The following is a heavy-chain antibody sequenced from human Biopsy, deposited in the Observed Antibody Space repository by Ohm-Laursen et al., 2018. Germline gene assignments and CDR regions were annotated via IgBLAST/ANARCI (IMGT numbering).Heavy chain of an antibody. CDR1: GYLFINYG. Sequence: ASVKASCKVSGYLFINYGISWVRQAPGQGLGWFGWISTYNGNTNYAQKFRGRVTMTTDKPTSTAYVELRSLRSDDTVVYYCARTVDTVVVTPSDHWGQGTLVTVSS. CDR2: ISTYNGNT. V-gene: IGHV1-18*01. CDR3: ARTVDTVVVTPSDH. J-gene: IGHJ4*02. D-gene: IGHD5-18*01.